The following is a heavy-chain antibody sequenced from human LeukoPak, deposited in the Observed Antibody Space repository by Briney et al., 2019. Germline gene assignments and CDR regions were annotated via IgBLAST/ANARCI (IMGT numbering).Heavy chain of an antibody. CDR1: GYTFTSYG. CDR2: ISAYNGNT. V-gene: IGHV1-18*01. CDR3: ARALFDIVVVPAAINVAEFALQH. J-gene: IGHJ1*01. D-gene: IGHD2-2*01. Sequence: GASVKVSCKASGYTFTSYGISWVRQAPGQGLEWMGWISAYNGNTNYAQKLPGRVTMTTDTSTGTAYMELRSRRSDDTAVYYCARALFDIVVVPAAINVAEFALQHWGQGTLVTVSS.